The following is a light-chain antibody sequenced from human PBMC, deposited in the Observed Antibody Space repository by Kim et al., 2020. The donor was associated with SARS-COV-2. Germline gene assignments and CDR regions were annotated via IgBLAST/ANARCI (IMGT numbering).Light chain of an antibody. CDR1: SGSIASNY. Sequence: TVTISCARSSGSIASNYVQWYQQRPGSAPTTVIYEDNQRPSGVPDRFSGSIDSSSNSASLTISGLKTEDEADYYCQSYDSSKSGWVFGGGTQLTVL. CDR2: EDN. CDR3: QSYDSSKSGWV. V-gene: IGLV6-57*03. J-gene: IGLJ3*02.